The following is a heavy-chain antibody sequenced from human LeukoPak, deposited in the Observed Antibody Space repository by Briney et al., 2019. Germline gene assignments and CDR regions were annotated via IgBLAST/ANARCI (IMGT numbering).Heavy chain of an antibody. CDR2: ISSSTSGSTI. J-gene: IGHJ3*02. CDR1: GFTFSSHE. D-gene: IGHD2-2*01. Sequence: QSGGSLRLSCAASGFTFSSHEMNWVRQAPGKGLEWVSYISSSTSGSTIYYADSVEGRFTISRDNAKNSLYLQLNSLRAEDTAVYYCARGGYCSSTICYVFNAFDIWGQGTMVTVSS. V-gene: IGHV3-48*03. CDR3: ARGGYCSSTICYVFNAFDI.